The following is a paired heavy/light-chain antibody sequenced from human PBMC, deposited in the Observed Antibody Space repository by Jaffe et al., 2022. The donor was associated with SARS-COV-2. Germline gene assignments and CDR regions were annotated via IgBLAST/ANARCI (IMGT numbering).Heavy chain of an antibody. V-gene: IGHV1-69*08. D-gene: IGHD1-26*01. Sequence: QVQLVQSGAEVKKPGSSVKVSCKASGGTFSSYTISWVRQAPGQGLEWMGRIIPILGIANYAQKFQGRVTITADKSTSTAYMELSSLRSEDTAVYYCARDGVFSGSYLAEYYFDYWGQGTLVTVSS. CDR3: ARDGVFSGSYLAEYYFDY. CDR2: IIPILGIA. J-gene: IGHJ4*02. CDR1: GGTFSSYT.
Light chain of an antibody. Sequence: EIVLTQSPATLSLSPGERATLSCGASQSVSSSYLAWYQQKPGLAPRLLIYDASSRATGIPDRFSGSGSGTDFTLTISRLEPEDFAVYYCQQYGSSPRTFGQGTKLEIK. CDR3: QQYGSSPRT. V-gene: IGKV3D-20*01. J-gene: IGKJ2*01. CDR1: QSVSSSY. CDR2: DAS.